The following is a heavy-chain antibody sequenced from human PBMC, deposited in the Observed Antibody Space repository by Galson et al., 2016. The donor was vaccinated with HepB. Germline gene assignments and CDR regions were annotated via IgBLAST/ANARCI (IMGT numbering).Heavy chain of an antibody. J-gene: IGHJ4*02. CDR2: ISHHGGT. Sequence: SETLSLTCGVFGGSLSGFSWYWIRQPPGKGLEWIGEISHHGGTKYNSSLKSRVSMSVGTSRTEMSLRLTSVTAADTAVYFCGLFCSGTHYRGQGTQVTVS. V-gene: IGHV4-34*01. D-gene: IGHD2-15*01. CDR1: GGSLSGFS. CDR3: GLFCSGTHY.